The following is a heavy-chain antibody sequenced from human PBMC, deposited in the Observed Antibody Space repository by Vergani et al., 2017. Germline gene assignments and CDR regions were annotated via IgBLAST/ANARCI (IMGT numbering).Heavy chain of an antibody. J-gene: IGHJ4*02. V-gene: IGHV3-30*02. CDR2: IQFDGSNQ. CDR3: AKHFRGWGIDY. D-gene: IGHD3-16*01. CDR1: GFTLSNYD. Sequence: QVQQVESGGGVVQRGGSLRLSCATSGFTLSNYDMQWIRQGPGKGLEFVAFIQFDGSNQYYADSVKGRFTLSRDFSKNTLYLQMNSLRTDDTATYYCAKHFRGWGIDYWGQGTQVIVSS.